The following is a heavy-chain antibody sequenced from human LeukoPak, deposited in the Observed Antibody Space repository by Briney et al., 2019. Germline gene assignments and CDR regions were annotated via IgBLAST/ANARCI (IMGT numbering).Heavy chain of an antibody. CDR3: ARDGRPLDY. V-gene: IGHV3-30*03. CDR2: ISYDGSNK. Sequence: LPGGSLRLSCAASGFTFSSYGMHWVRQAPGKGLEWVAVISYDGSNKYYADSVKGRFTISRDNAKNSLYLQMNSLRVEDTAVYYCARDGRPLDYWGQGTLVTVSS. J-gene: IGHJ4*02. CDR1: GFTFSSYG.